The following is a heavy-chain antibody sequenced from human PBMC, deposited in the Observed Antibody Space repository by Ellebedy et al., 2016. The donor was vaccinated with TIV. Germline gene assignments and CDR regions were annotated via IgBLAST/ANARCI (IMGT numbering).Heavy chain of an antibody. CDR3: AKDLGYGSIV. V-gene: IGHV3-23*01. Sequence: GESLKISXAASGFIFSTYAMSCVRQATGKGLEWVSGVSGNGGSTYYADSVKGRFTISRDNFKSTLYLQMNSLRDEDAAVYYCAKDLGYGSIVWGQGTQVTVSS. CDR2: VSGNGGST. D-gene: IGHD3-10*01. CDR1: GFIFSTYA. J-gene: IGHJ4*02.